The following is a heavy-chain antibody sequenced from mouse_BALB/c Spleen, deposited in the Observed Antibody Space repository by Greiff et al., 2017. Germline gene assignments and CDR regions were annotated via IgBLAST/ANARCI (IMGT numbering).Heavy chain of an antibody. CDR2: INPSNGRT. V-gene: IGHV1S81*02. CDR3: ILRGFAY. Sequence: QVQLQQPGAELVKPGASVKLSCKASGYTFTSYWMHWVKQRPGQGLEWIGEINPSNGRTNYNEKFKSKATLTVDKSSSTAYMQLSSLTSEDSAVYYCILRGFAYWGQGTLVTVSA. D-gene: IGHD1-1*01. J-gene: IGHJ3*01. CDR1: GYTFTSYW.